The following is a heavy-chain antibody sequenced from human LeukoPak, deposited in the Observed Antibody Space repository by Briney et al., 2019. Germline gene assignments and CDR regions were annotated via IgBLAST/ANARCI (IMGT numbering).Heavy chain of an antibody. V-gene: IGHV1-2*02. CDR2: LRPNNGAT. J-gene: IGHJ3*02. CDR1: GYTFTDFY. Sequence: GASVKVSCKASGYTFTDFYIHWVRHALGQGLEWMGWLRPNNGATKYAEKFQGRVTMTRDTSTSTAHMELSSLRSDDTAEYYCARDLEASPGYEGADALDIWGQGTMVTVSS. CDR3: ARDLEASPGYEGADALDI. D-gene: IGHD5-12*01.